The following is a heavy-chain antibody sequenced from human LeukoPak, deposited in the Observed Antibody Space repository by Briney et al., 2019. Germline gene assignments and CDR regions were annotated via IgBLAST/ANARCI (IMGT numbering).Heavy chain of an antibody. J-gene: IGHJ4*02. CDR2: ISSAGTT. V-gene: IGHV3-66*01. Sequence: GGSLRLSCAASGFTVSSSYMSWVRQAPGQGLEWVSIISSAGTTYYADSVKGRFTISRDNSKNTVYLQVNSLRDEDTAVYYCARDLEAANTYYFDYWGQGTMVTVSS. CDR1: GFTVSSSY. D-gene: IGHD6-13*01. CDR3: ARDLEAANTYYFDY.